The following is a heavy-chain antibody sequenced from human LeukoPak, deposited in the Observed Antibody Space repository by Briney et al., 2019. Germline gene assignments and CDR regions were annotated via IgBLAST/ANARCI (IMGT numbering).Heavy chain of an antibody. CDR1: GGSFSSYY. V-gene: IGHV4-34*01. D-gene: IGHD6-19*01. J-gene: IGHJ5*02. CDR2: INHSGST. Sequence: SETLSLTCAAYGGSFSSYYWSWIHQPPGKGLEWIAEINHSGSTKYNPSLKRRVTISVDTSKIQVSLKLRSVTAADTGVYYCASSWQWRGGGQPDSWFDPWGQGTLVTGSS. CDR3: ASSWQWRGGGQPDSWFDP.